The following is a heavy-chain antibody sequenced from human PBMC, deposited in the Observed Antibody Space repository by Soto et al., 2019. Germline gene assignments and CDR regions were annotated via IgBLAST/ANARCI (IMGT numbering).Heavy chain of an antibody. Sequence: QVQLQESGPGLVKPSQTLSLTCTVSGGSISSGGYYWSWIRQHPGKGLEWIGYIYYSGSTYYNPSLRSRVTISVDTSKNQFSLKLSSVTAADTAVYYCARDRRDSSGYTSADYWGQGTLVTVSS. D-gene: IGHD3-22*01. CDR1: GGSISSGGYY. CDR3: ARDRRDSSGYTSADY. J-gene: IGHJ4*02. V-gene: IGHV4-31*03. CDR2: IYYSGST.